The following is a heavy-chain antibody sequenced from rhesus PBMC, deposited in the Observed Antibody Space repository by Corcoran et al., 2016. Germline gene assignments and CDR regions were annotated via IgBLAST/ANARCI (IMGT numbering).Heavy chain of an antibody. CDR2: IYGSGSST. Sequence: QVQLQESGPGLVKPLETLSLTCAVPGCSISRTYWRWTRQPPGKGLEWIGYIYGSGSSTNYNPSLKSRVTLSVDTSKNQFSLKLSSVTAADTAVYYCARGPGSSDYWGQGVLVTVSS. D-gene: IGHD6-25*01. V-gene: IGHV4S11*01. CDR3: ARGPGSSDY. CDR1: GCSISRTY. J-gene: IGHJ4*01.